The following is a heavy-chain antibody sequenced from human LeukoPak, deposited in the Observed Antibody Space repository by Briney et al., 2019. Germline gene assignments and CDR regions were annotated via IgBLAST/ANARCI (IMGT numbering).Heavy chain of an antibody. CDR2: IIPIFGTA. V-gene: IGHV1-69*13. J-gene: IGHJ5*02. Sequence: SVKVSCKASGGTYSSYAISWVRQAPGQGLEWMGGIIPIFGTANYAQKFQGRVTITADESASTAYMELSSLRSEDTAVYYCAIHEYSSSRSHPWGQGTLVTVSS. D-gene: IGHD6-6*01. CDR1: GGTYSSYA. CDR3: AIHEYSSSRSHP.